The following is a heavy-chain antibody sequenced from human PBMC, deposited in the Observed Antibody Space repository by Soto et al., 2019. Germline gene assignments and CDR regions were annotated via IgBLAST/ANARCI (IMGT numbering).Heavy chain of an antibody. D-gene: IGHD3-3*01. CDR1: GDSVSSNSAA. Sequence: PSQTLSLTCAISGDSVSSNSAAWNWIRQSPSRGLEWLGRTYYRSKWYNDYAVSVKSRITINPDTSKNQFSLQLNSLTPEDTAVYYCARGLRIRFLVNDYYYYGMDVWGQGTTVTVSS. J-gene: IGHJ6*02. V-gene: IGHV6-1*01. CDR3: ARGLRIRFLVNDYYYYGMDV. CDR2: TYYRSKWYN.